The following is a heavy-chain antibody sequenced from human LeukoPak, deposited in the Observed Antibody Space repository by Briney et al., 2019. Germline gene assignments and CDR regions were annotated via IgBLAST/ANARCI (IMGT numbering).Heavy chain of an antibody. Sequence: SVKVSCKPSGGAFSSYAINWVRQAPGQGLEWMGRVFATPNYAPRFQGRVTITTDESTSIVYMEPSSLRSEAPAVYYCARGGGYDTIGYYTFDIWGQGTMVTVSS. V-gene: IGHV1-69*05. CDR1: GGAFSSYA. J-gene: IGHJ3*02. CDR3: ARGGGYDTIGYYTFDI. CDR2: VFATP. D-gene: IGHD3-22*01.